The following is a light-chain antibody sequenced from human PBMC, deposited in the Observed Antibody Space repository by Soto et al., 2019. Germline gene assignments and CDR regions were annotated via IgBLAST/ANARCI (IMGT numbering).Light chain of an antibody. V-gene: IGLV2-8*01. CDR1: SSDVGGYNY. CDR2: EVS. CDR3: PSHAGSNNYV. Sequence: SVLTQPPSASGSTEQSVTISCTGTSSDVGGYNYVSWYQQHPGKAPKLIISEVSKRPSGVPDRFSGSKSGNTASLSVSGLQGEDEADYSCPSHAGSNNYVFGTASKATVL. J-gene: IGLJ1*01.